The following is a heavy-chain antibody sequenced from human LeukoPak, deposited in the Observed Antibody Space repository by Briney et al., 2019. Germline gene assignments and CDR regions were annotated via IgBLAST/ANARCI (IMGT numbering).Heavy chain of an antibody. V-gene: IGHV3-23*01. CDR2: ISGSGGST. J-gene: IGHJ4*02. Sequence: GGSLRLSCAASGFTFSSYAMSWVRQAPGKGLEWVSAISGSGGSTYYADSVKGRFTISRDNPKNTLYLQMNSLRAEDTAVYYCAKDLIAGRYYFDYWGQGTLVTVSS. CDR1: GFTFSSYA. D-gene: IGHD6-6*01. CDR3: AKDLIAGRYYFDY.